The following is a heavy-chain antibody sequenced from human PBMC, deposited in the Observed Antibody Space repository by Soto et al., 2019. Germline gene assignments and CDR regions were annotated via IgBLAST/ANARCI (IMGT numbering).Heavy chain of an antibody. CDR3: PRDGYGSGSYYIDS. CDR2: IWYDGSNK. Sequence: QVQLVESGGGVVQPGSSLRLSCAASGLTFSSYGMHWVSQAPGKGLEWVAVIWYDGSNKYYADSVKGRFTISRDNSKNTLYLQMNSLRAEDTSVYYCPRDGYGSGSYYIDSWGQGTLVTVSS. CDR1: GLTFSSYG. J-gene: IGHJ5*01. V-gene: IGHV3-33*01. D-gene: IGHD3-10*01.